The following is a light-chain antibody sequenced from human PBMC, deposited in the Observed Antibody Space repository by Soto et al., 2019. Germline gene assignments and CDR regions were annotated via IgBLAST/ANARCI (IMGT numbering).Light chain of an antibody. CDR1: QSVGSN. CDR2: AAS. V-gene: IGKV3-15*01. Sequence: EILMTQSPATLSVSPGERTTLACRASQSVGSNLAWYQQKPGQAPRLLIYAASTRASGVPARFSGSGSGTEFTLTISSLQSEGFAVYYCQQYNNWLRTFGHGTKVDIK. J-gene: IGKJ1*01. CDR3: QQYNNWLRT.